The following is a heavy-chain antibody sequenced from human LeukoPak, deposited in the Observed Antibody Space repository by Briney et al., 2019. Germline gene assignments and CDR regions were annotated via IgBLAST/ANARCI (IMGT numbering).Heavy chain of an antibody. Sequence: GGSLRLSCAASGFTFSSYAMNWVRQAPGKGLEWVAVISYDGSNKYYADSVKGRFTISRDNSKNTLYLQMNSLRAEDTAVYYCARAYYDSSGYYSAYAFDIWGQGTMVTVSS. V-gene: IGHV3-30*14. CDR1: GFTFSSYA. CDR2: ISYDGSNK. J-gene: IGHJ3*02. CDR3: ARAYYDSSGYYSAYAFDI. D-gene: IGHD3-22*01.